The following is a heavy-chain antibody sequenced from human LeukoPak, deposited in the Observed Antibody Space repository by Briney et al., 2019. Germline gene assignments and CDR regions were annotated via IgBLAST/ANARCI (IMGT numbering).Heavy chain of an antibody. Sequence: PSQTLSLTCTVSGGSISSGGYYWSWIRQPPGKGLEWIGYIYHSGSTYYNPSLKSRVTISVDRSKNQFSLKLSSVTAADTAVYYCARDELGHFDYWGQGTLVTASS. CDR2: IYHSGST. J-gene: IGHJ4*02. V-gene: IGHV4-30-2*01. CDR1: GGSISSGGYY. CDR3: ARDELGHFDY. D-gene: IGHD1-7*01.